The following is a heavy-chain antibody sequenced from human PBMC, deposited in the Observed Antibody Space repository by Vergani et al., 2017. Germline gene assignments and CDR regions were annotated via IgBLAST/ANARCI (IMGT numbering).Heavy chain of an antibody. Sequence: QVQLQESGPGLVKPSETLSLTCTVSGGSVSSGSYYWSWIRQPAGKGLEWIGCIYYSGSTNYNPSHKSRVTISVDTSKNQFSLKLSSVTAADTAVYYCARLKKGTYYYDSSGYYYLDYWGQGTLVTVSS. CDR2: IYYSGST. D-gene: IGHD3-22*01. CDR1: GGSVSSGSYY. CDR3: ARLKKGTYYYDSSGYYYLDY. J-gene: IGHJ4*02. V-gene: IGHV4-61*10.